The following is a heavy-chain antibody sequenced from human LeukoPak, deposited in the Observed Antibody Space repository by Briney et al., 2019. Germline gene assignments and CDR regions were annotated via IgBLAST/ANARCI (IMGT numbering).Heavy chain of an antibody. J-gene: IGHJ4*02. V-gene: IGHV4-4*07. Sequence: SETLSLTCTVSGDSISDDYYTWMRQPAGKGLEWIGRIHSGGTTNYNPSLKSRVAISIDTSKNQFSLNLTSVTAADTAVYYCARLSLHCSGGSCYRGAFDSWGQGTLVTVSS. CDR3: ARLSLHCSGGSCYRGAFDS. CDR1: GDSISDDY. CDR2: IHSGGTT. D-gene: IGHD2-15*01.